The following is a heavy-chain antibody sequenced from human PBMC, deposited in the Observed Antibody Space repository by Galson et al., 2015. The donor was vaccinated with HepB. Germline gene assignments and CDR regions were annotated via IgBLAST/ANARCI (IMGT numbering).Heavy chain of an antibody. J-gene: IGHJ4*02. Sequence: SLRLSCAASGITVSSNYMNWVRQAPGKGLEWVTVIYSGGATYYADSVKGRFTISRDNSKSRLYLQMSGLRSEDTAVCYCSSGGYEFDSGTHYNVEFDHWGQGTLVTVSS. V-gene: IGHV3-66*01. D-gene: IGHD3-10*01. CDR2: IYSGGAT. CDR1: GITVSSNY. CDR3: SSGGYEFDSGTHYNVEFDH.